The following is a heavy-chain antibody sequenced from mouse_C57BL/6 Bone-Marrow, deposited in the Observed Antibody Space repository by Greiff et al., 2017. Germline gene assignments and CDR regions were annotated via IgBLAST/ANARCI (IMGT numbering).Heavy chain of an antibody. CDR2: IYYSGTI. J-gene: IGHJ2*01. V-gene: IGHV3-5*01. D-gene: IGHD2-5*01. Sequence: VQLKESGPGLVKPSQTVFLTCTVTGISITTGNYRWSWIRQFPGNKLEWIGYIYYSGTITYNPSLTSRTTITRDTPKNQFFLEMNSLTAEDTATYYCARDRDYSRGDYFDYWGQGTTLTVSS. CDR1: GISITTGNYR. CDR3: ARDRDYSRGDYFDY.